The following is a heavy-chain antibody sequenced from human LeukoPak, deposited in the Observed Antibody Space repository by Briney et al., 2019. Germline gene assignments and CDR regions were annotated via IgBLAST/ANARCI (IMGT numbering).Heavy chain of an antibody. Sequence: PSETLSLTCTVSGGSIRTDGSYWAWIRQPPGKGLEWIAYMYYSGSTYYNPSLKSRVTMSADTSKNQLSLKLSPVTAADTAVYYCARPYYYDSRIDPCGQGILVTVSS. V-gene: IGHV4-30-4*08. CDR3: ARPYYYDSRIDP. D-gene: IGHD3-22*01. CDR1: GGSIRTDGSY. CDR2: MYYSGST. J-gene: IGHJ5*02.